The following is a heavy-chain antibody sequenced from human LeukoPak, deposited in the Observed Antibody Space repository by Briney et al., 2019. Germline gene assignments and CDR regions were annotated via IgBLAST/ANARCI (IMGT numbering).Heavy chain of an antibody. CDR3: ARDDYYGSGSSFDY. CDR2: ISAYNGNT. J-gene: IGHJ4*02. CDR1: GYTFISYG. Sequence: ASVKVSCKASGYTFISYGFSWVRQAPGQGLEWMGWISAYNGNTNYAQKLQGRVTMTTDTSTSTAYMELRSLRSDDTAVYYCARDDYYGSGSSFDYWGQGTLVTVSS. D-gene: IGHD3-10*01. V-gene: IGHV1-18*01.